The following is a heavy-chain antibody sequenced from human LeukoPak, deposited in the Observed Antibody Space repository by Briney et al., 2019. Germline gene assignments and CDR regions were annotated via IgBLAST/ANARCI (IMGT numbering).Heavy chain of an antibody. CDR2: INPKSGGT. Sequence: GASVTVSYKASGYTFTDYHIHWVRQAPGQGLEGMGWINPKSGGTNYPQKFEGWVTITRDTAMSTVYMELSRLKSDDTAVYYCAIMSRVDTGKSPFDDWGQGSLVTVSS. J-gene: IGHJ4*02. CDR1: GYTFTDYH. V-gene: IGHV1-2*04. CDR3: AIMSRVDTGKSPFDD. D-gene: IGHD5-18*01.